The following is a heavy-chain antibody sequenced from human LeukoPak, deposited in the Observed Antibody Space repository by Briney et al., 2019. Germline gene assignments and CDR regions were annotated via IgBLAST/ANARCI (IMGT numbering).Heavy chain of an antibody. CDR3: ARTSGYSSTDAFDI. CDR2: ISYDGSNK. D-gene: IGHD5-18*01. J-gene: IGHJ3*02. V-gene: IGHV3-30*03. Sequence: GRSLRLSCAASGFTFSYYGMHWVRQAPGKGLEWVAVISYDGSNKYYAESVKGRFTISRDNSKNTLYLQMNSLRAEDTAVYYCARTSGYSSTDAFDIWGQGTMVTVSS. CDR1: GFTFSYYG.